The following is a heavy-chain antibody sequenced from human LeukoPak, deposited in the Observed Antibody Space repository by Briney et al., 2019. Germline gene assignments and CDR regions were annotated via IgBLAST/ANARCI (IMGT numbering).Heavy chain of an antibody. J-gene: IGHJ5*02. CDR3: ARPSDGDYGLGWFDP. CDR2: IYYSGST. CDR1: GGSISSYY. D-gene: IGHD4-17*01. V-gene: IGHV4-59*01. Sequence: SETLSLTCTVSGGSISSYYWSWIRQPPGKGLEWIGYIYYSGSTNYNPSLKSRVTISVDTSKNQFSLKLSSVTAADTAVYYCARPSDGDYGLGWFDPWGQGTLVTVSS.